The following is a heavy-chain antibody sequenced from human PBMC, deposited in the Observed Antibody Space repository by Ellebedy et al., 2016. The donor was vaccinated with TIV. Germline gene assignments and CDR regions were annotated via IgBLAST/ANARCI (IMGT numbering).Heavy chain of an antibody. J-gene: IGHJ3*02. D-gene: IGHD3-3*01. V-gene: IGHV4-59*08. Sequence: MPSETLSLTCAVYGGSFSGHHWTWIRQSPGKGLEWIGNIYYSGNTNYNPSLKSRVTISVDTSKNQFSLKLTSVTAADTAVYYCATQSYYGFWSGYYRGDNDAFDIWGQGTMVTVSS. CDR2: IYYSGNT. CDR3: ATQSYYGFWSGYYRGDNDAFDI. CDR1: GGSFSGHH.